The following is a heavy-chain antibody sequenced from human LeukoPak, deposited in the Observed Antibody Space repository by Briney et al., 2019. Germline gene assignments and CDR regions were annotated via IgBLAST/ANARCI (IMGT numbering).Heavy chain of an antibody. CDR3: ERLRAAALDY. Sequence: SETLSLTCTVATRSISSSSYYWGWIRQPPGKGLEWIGSIYYSGSTYYNPSLKSRVTISVETSKNQFSLKLSSVTAADTAVDNRERLRAAALDYWGQGTLVTVSS. CDR2: IYYSGST. V-gene: IGHV4-39*01. J-gene: IGHJ4*02. CDR1: TRSISSSSYY. D-gene: IGHD6-13*01.